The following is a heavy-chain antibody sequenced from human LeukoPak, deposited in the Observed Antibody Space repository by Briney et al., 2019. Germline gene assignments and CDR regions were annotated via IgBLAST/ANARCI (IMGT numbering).Heavy chain of an antibody. CDR2: MNEYSTTI. D-gene: IGHD1-14*01. V-gene: IGHV3-74*01. CDR3: ARGGVNPVDH. J-gene: IGHJ4*02. Sequence: GSLRLSCAASGFPFNSFWMHWGRQAPGKGLVWVSDMNEYSTTIRYADSVKGRFTISRDNAKSILYLQMNNLRAEDTAMYFCARGGVNPVDHWGQGTLVTVSS. CDR1: GFPFNSFW.